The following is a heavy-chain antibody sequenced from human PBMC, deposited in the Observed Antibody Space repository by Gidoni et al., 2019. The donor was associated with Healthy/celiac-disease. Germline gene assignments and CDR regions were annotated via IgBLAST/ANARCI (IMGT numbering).Heavy chain of an antibody. Sequence: QVQLVESGGGVVQPGRSLRLSCAASGFTFSSYGMHWVRQAPGKGLEWVAVISYDVTNKYFADSVKGRFTISRDNSKNTLYLQMNSLRPEDTAVYYCAKQGGSGYYYGYWGQGTLVTVSS. J-gene: IGHJ4*02. CDR2: ISYDVTNK. CDR3: AKQGGSGYYYGY. CDR1: GFTFSSYG. D-gene: IGHD3-22*01. V-gene: IGHV3-30*18.